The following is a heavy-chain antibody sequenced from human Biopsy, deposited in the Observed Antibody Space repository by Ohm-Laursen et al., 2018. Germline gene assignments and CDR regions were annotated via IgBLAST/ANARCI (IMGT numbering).Heavy chain of an antibody. D-gene: IGHD3-16*01. CDR3: ARDIMNRIAGLVARSDVFDV. V-gene: IGHV1-2*02. CDR1: GYAVNDYF. CDR2: ISPNSGGT. J-gene: IGHJ3*01. Sequence: APVKVSCKGSGYAVNDYFLHWLRQAPGQGPEWIGWISPNSGGTNYAQKFQGRVTMTTDTSTSTVYLELRRLISDDTAVYYCARDIMNRIAGLVARSDVFDVWGQGTLVTVSS.